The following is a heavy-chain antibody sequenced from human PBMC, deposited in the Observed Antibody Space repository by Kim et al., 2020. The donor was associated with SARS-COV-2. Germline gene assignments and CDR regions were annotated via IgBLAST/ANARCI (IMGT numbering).Heavy chain of an antibody. CDR1: GDSISSGYYF. CDR3: AIVVMAGGAIRQSFWYLDL. Sequence: SETLSLTCTVSGDSISSGYYFWSWIRQHPGKGLEWIGYIYYTGSTYYNPSLKSRVTISPDTSNNQFSLKLTSVTAADTAVDYCAIVVMAGGAIRQSFWYLDLWGRGTLVTVS. V-gene: IGHV4-31*03. CDR2: IYYTGST. J-gene: IGHJ2*01. D-gene: IGHD3-10*01.